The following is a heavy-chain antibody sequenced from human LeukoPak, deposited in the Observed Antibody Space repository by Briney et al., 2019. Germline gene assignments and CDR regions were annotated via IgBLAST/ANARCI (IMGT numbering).Heavy chain of an antibody. D-gene: IGHD6-13*01. CDR3: AKDWRAAAVGYGMDV. Sequence: GGSLRLSCAASGFTLCSYAMRWVRQAPGEGLEWVSAISGSGGSTYYADSVKGRFTISRDNSKNTLYLQMNSLRAEDTAVYYCAKDWRAAAVGYGMDVWGQGTTVTVSS. CDR1: GFTLCSYA. V-gene: IGHV3-23*01. CDR2: ISGSGGST. J-gene: IGHJ6*02.